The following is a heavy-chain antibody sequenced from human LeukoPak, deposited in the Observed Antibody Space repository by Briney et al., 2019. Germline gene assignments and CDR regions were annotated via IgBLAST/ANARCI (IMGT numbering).Heavy chain of an antibody. CDR2: IYYSGST. CDR1: GGSISSHY. J-gene: IGHJ6*03. CDR3: ARTSWAEVPYNISDHPPSPYMDV. Sequence: PSETLSLTCTVSGGSISSHYWSWIRQPPGKGLEWIGYIYYSGSTNYNPSLKSRVTISVDTSKNQFSLKLSSVTAADTAVYYCARTSWAEVPYNISDHPPSPYMDVWGKGTTVTVSS. D-gene: IGHD3-22*01. V-gene: IGHV4-59*11.